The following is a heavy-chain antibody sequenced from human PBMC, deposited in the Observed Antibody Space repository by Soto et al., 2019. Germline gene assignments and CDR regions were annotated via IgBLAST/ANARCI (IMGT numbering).Heavy chain of an antibody. Sequence: PSVTLSLPCTVSGGSISSYYWSWIRQPPGKGLEWIGYIYYSGSINYNPSLKSRVTISVDTSKNQFSLKLSSVTAADTAVYYCARHDAFDIWGQGTMVNVS. CDR1: GGSISSYY. V-gene: IGHV4-59*08. CDR2: IYYSGSI. J-gene: IGHJ3*02. CDR3: ARHDAFDI.